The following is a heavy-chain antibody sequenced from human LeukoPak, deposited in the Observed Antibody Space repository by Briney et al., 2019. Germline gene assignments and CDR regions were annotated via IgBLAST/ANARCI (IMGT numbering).Heavy chain of an antibody. D-gene: IGHD6-19*01. CDR3: AKDLDGSGMYGGLDY. CDR2: ISSSSSYI. CDR1: GITFNTYT. J-gene: IGHJ4*02. V-gene: IGHV3-21*04. Sequence: GGSLRLSCAASGITFNTYTMNWVRQAPGKGLEWVSSISSSSSYIYYAASVKGRFTISRDNSENTLYLQMNSLRGDDTAVYYCAKDLDGSGMYGGLDYWGQGILVTVSS.